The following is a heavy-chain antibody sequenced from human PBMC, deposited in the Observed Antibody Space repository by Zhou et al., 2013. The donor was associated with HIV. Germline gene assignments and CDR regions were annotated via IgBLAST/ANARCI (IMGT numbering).Heavy chain of an antibody. Sequence: QVQLVQSGAEVKKPGSSVKVSCKAPGGTFSSYAINWVRQAPGQRLEWMGRIVPLLGITNYPQRFQDRVTITADKSTSTAYMELSSLRSEDTAVYYCASGGFQGELRTYYMDVWGKGTTVTVSS. CDR3: ASGGFQGELRTYYMDV. CDR2: IVPLLGIT. V-gene: IGHV1-69*04. CDR1: GGTFSSYA. D-gene: IGHD3-16*01. J-gene: IGHJ6*03.